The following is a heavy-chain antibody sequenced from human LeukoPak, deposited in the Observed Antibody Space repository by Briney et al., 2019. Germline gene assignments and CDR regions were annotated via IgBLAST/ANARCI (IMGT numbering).Heavy chain of an antibody. D-gene: IGHD2-15*01. V-gene: IGHV4-34*01. CDR3: ARGFCSGGSCYPLFYYYYYMDV. Sequence: SETLSLTCAVYGGSFSGYYWSWIRQPPGKGLEWIGEINHSGRTNYNPSLKSRVTRSVDTSKNQFSLKLSSVTAADTAVYYCARGFCSGGSCYPLFYYYYYMDVWGKGTTVTVSS. CDR2: INHSGRT. CDR1: GGSFSGYY. J-gene: IGHJ6*03.